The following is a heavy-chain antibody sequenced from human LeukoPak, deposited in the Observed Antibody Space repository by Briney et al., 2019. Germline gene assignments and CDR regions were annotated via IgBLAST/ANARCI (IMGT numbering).Heavy chain of an antibody. D-gene: IGHD2/OR15-2a*01. J-gene: IGHJ4*02. V-gene: IGHV4-4*07. CDR2: IYSSGST. CDR1: GGSMSTYY. CDR3: ARMFCTDSTCYSYFDY. Sequence: SETLSLTCTVSGGSMSTYYWTWIRQPAGKGLEWIGRIYSSGSTNYNPPLKSRVTLSIDTSKNQFSLRLNSVTAADTAVYYCARMFCTDSTCYSYFDYWGQGTLVSVSS.